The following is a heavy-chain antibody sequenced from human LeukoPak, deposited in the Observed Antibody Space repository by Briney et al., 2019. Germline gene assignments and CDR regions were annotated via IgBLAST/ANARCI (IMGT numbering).Heavy chain of an antibody. D-gene: IGHD4-17*01. V-gene: IGHV4-59*12. CDR1: GGSISIYY. J-gene: IGHJ4*02. CDR2: LYYSGST. CDR3: ARDYGDYEHYLDY. Sequence: KPSDTLSLTCTVSGGSISIYYWSWTRQPPGKGREWNGYLYYSGSTNYNPSLKSRVTISVDTSKNQFSLKLSSVTAADTAVYYCARDYGDYEHYLDYWGQGTLVTVSS.